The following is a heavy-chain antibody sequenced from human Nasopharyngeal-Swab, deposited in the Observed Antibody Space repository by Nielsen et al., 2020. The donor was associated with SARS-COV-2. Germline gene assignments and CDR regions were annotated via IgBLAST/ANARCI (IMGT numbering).Heavy chain of an antibody. CDR3: ARGGTTVRYYYMDV. CDR2: IYSGGST. CDR1: GFTVSSNY. Sequence: GGSLRLSCSASGFTVSSNYISWVRQAPGKGLEWVSVIYSGGSTYYADSVKGRFTISRHNSKNTLYLQMNSLRAEDTAVYYCARGGTTVRYYYMDVWGKGTTVTVSS. V-gene: IGHV3-53*04. D-gene: IGHD4-11*01. J-gene: IGHJ6*03.